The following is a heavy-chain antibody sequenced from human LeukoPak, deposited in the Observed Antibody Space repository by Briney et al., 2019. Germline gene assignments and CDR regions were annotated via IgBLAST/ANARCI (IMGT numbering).Heavy chain of an antibody. CDR3: ARDRGRFLEWFYQQRAYFDY. V-gene: IGHV1-3*04. J-gene: IGHJ4*02. CDR1: GTSFTTNA. CDR2: INTDNGNT. D-gene: IGHD3-3*01. Sequence: GASVKVSCKASGTSFTTNAMHWVRQAPGQRLEWMGWINTDNGNTHYLQKFQGRVTMTTDTSTSTAYMELRSLRSDDTAVYYCARDRGRFLEWFYQQRAYFDYWGQGTLVTVSS.